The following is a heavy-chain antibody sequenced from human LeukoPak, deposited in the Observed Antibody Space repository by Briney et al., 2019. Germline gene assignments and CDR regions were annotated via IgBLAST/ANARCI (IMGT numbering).Heavy chain of an antibody. CDR2: ISGSGGST. Sequence: PGGSLRLSCAASGFTFSSYAMSWVRQAPGKGLEWVSAISGSGGSTYYAGSVKGRCTISRDNSKNTLYLQMNSLSAEDTAVYYCAKDGPPIVVVVAATPGYFDYWGQGTLVTVSS. J-gene: IGHJ4*02. V-gene: IGHV3-23*01. CDR3: AKDGPPIVVVVAATPGYFDY. CDR1: GFTFSSYA. D-gene: IGHD2-15*01.